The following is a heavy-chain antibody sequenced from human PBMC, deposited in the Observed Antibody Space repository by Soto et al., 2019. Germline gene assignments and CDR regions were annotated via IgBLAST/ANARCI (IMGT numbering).Heavy chain of an antibody. CDR2: IIPILGIA. D-gene: IGHD5-12*01. Sequence: QVQLVQSGAEVKKPGSSVKVSCKASGGTFSSYTISWVRQAPGQGLEWMGRIIPILGIANYAQKFQGRVTITADKSTSTAYMELSSLRSEDTAVYYCSRAKTYCGYGPFDPWGQGTLVTVSS. J-gene: IGHJ5*02. V-gene: IGHV1-69*02. CDR3: SRAKTYCGYGPFDP. CDR1: GGTFSSYT.